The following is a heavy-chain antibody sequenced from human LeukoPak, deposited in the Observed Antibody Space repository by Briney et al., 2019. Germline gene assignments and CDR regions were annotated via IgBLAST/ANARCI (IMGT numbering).Heavy chain of an antibody. CDR3: ASSIPGAADR. Sequence: SVQDSFMATGGTFSRYALPWVGQAPGQGLAWMGGIVPILHTAKYAQKFQDRVTITADESTTTAYMELSSLRADDTAMYYCASSIPGAADRWGQGTLVTVSS. V-gene: IGHV1-69*01. J-gene: IGHJ4*02. CDR1: GGTFSRYA. D-gene: IGHD6-13*01. CDR2: IVPILHTA.